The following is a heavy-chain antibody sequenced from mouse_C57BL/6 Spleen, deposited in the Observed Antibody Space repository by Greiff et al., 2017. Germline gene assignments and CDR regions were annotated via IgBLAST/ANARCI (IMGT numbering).Heavy chain of an antibody. CDR1: GYTFTSYW. CDR2: INPSNGGT. CDR3: ARSRMDDGYLWYFDG. J-gene: IGHJ1*03. D-gene: IGHD2-3*01. Sequence: QVQLQQPGTELVKPGASVKLSCKASGYTFTSYWMHWVKQRPGQGLEWIGNINPSNGGTNYNEKFKSKATLTVDKSSSTAYMQLSSLTSEDSAVYYCARSRMDDGYLWYFDGWGTGTTVTVSS. V-gene: IGHV1-53*01.